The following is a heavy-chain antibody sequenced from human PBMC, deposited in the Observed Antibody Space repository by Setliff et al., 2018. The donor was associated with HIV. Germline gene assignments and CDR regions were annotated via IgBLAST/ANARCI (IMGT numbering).Heavy chain of an antibody. V-gene: IGHV3-74*01. CDR3: TTCPYNGYSY. J-gene: IGHJ4*02. CDR1: GFASYGFAFSEYW. CDR2: IINDVSAT. Sequence: GGSLRPSCAASGFASYGFAFSEYWMHWVRQAPGKGLVWVSRIINDVSATTYADFVKGRFTISRDNAKNMVYLQMNSLRVEDTAIYFCTTCPYNGYSYWGQGTLVTVSS. D-gene: IGHD5-12*01.